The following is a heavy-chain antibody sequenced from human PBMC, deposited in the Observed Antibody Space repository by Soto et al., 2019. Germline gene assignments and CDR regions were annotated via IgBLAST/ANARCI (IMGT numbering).Heavy chain of an antibody. V-gene: IGHV3-9*01. Sequence: EVQLVESGGGLVQPGRSLRLSCAASGFTFDDYAMHWVRQAPGKGLEWVSGISWNSGSIGYADSVKGRFTISRDNAKNSLYLQMNSLRAEDTALYYCAKDPYSGSSGFDYWGQGTLVTVSS. CDR2: ISWNSGSI. CDR1: GFTFDDYA. D-gene: IGHD6-6*01. CDR3: AKDPYSGSSGFDY. J-gene: IGHJ4*02.